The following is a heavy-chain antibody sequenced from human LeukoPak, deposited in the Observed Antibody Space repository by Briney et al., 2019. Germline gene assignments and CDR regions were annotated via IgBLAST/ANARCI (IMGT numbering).Heavy chain of an antibody. CDR2: IYTSGST. CDR3: ARVGEGVGGPYYYYYYYMDV. CDR1: GGSISSYY. D-gene: IGHD3-10*01. V-gene: IGHV4-4*07. Sequence: SETLSLTCTVSGGSISSYYWSWIRQPAGKGLEWIGRIYTSGSTNYNPSLKSRVTMSVDTSKSQFSLKLSSVTAADTAVYYCARVGEGVGGPYYYYYYYMDVWGKGTTVTISS. J-gene: IGHJ6*03.